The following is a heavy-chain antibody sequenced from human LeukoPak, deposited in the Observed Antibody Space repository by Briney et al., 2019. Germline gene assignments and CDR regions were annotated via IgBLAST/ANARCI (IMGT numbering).Heavy chain of an antibody. Sequence: RASVKVSCKASGYTLISYSISWVRQAPGQGLEWMGWISAYNGHTNYTQKLQGRVTMTTDTSTSTAYMELRSLRPDDTAVYYCARGDCSSDTCYLPEYFQHWGQGTLVTVSS. CDR2: ISAYNGHT. D-gene: IGHD2-15*01. V-gene: IGHV1-18*01. CDR3: ARGDCSSDTCYLPEYFQH. CDR1: GYTLISYS. J-gene: IGHJ1*01.